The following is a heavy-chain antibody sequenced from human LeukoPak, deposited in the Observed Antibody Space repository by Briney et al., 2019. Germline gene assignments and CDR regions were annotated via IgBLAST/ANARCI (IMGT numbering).Heavy chain of an antibody. CDR3: ARQKLWLDYFDY. CDR1: GGSINNFNSY. CDR2: VSYSGST. D-gene: IGHD5-18*01. V-gene: IGHV4-39*01. Sequence: SETLSLTCTVSGGSINNFNSYWGWVRQPPGKGLEWIGSVSYSGSTYYNLSLKNRLTISVDTSKNQFSLNLRSVTAADTAVYYCARQKLWLDYFDYWGQGTLVTVSS. J-gene: IGHJ4*02.